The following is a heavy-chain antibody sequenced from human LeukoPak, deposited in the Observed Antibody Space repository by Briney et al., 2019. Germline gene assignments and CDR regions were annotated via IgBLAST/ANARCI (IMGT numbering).Heavy chain of an antibody. CDR1: GFTFSSYW. D-gene: IGHD3-3*01. J-gene: IGHJ4*02. CDR3: AIALEWLTADYFDY. CDR2: IKQDGSEK. V-gene: IGHV3-7*01. Sequence: HPGGSLRLSCAASGFTFSSYWMSWVRQAPGKGLEWVANIKQDGSEKYYVDSVKGRFTISRDNAKNSLYLQMNSLRAEGTAVYYCAIALEWLTADYFDYWGQGTLVTVSS.